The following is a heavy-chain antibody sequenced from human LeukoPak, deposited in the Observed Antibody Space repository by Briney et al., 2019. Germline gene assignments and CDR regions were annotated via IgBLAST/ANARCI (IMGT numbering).Heavy chain of an antibody. J-gene: IGHJ3*02. CDR2: FDPEDGET. Sequence: ASVKVSCKVSGYTLTELSMHWVRQAPGKGLEWTGGFDPEDGETIHAQKLQGRATMTEDTSTDTAYMELSSLRSEDTAVYYCATLDPYNYGPRAHAFDIWGQGTMVTVSS. CDR1: GYTLTELS. CDR3: ATLDPYNYGPRAHAFDI. V-gene: IGHV1-24*01. D-gene: IGHD5-18*01.